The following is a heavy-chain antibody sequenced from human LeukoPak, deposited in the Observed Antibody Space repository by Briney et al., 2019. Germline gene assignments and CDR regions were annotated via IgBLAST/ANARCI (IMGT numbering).Heavy chain of an antibody. V-gene: IGHV3-73*01. Sequence: GGSLRLSCAASGFTFSGSAMHWVRQASGKGLEWVGRIRSKANSYATAYAASVKGRLTISRDDSKNTAYLQMNSLKTEDTAVYYCARDTSAFLTGYYYMDVWGKGTTVTVSS. J-gene: IGHJ6*03. D-gene: IGHD6-19*01. CDR3: ARDTSAFLTGYYYMDV. CDR2: IRSKANSYAT. CDR1: GFTFSGSA.